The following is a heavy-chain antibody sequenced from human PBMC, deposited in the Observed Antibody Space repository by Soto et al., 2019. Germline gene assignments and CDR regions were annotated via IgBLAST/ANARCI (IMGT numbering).Heavy chain of an antibody. D-gene: IGHD2-2*01. Sequence: QVQLVQSGAEVKKPGASVKVSCKASGYTFNSYGISWVRQAPGQGLEWMGWIRVDSGNTDYAQKLQGRVTMTTDTSTNTVYMELRNLRPDDTAVYYWARDRSTSDVWGQGTTVTVSS. CDR1: GYTFNSYG. J-gene: IGHJ6*02. CDR3: ARDRSTSDV. V-gene: IGHV1-18*01. CDR2: IRVDSGNT.